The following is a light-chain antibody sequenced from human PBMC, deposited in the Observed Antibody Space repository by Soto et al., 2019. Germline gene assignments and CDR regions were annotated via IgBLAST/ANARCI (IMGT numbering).Light chain of an antibody. Sequence: DIQMTQSPSTLSASVGDRVTITCRASQSITSWLAWYQQKPGKAPKVLIYHASTLESGVPSRFSGSGSGTEFTLTISSLQPDDFATYYRQQYNSYWTFGQGTKVEIK. V-gene: IGKV1-5*01. CDR3: QQYNSYWT. CDR1: QSITSW. CDR2: HAS. J-gene: IGKJ1*01.